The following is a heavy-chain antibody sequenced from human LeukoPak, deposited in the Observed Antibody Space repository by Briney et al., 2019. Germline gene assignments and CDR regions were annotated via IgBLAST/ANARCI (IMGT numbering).Heavy chain of an antibody. V-gene: IGHV1-24*01. CDR2: FDPEDGET. CDR3: ATVPDSIAAAGTVLDY. J-gene: IGHJ4*02. D-gene: IGHD6-13*01. Sequence: ASVKVSCKVSGYTLTELSMHWVRQAPGKGLEWMGGFDPEDGETIYVQKFQGRVTMTEDTSTDTAYMELSSLRSEDTAVYYCATVPDSIAAAGTVLDYWGQGTLVTVSS. CDR1: GYTLTELS.